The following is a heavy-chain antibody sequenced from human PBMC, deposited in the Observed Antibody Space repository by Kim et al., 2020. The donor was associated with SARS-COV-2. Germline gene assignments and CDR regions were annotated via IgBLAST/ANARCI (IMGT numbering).Heavy chain of an antibody. D-gene: IGHD6-13*01. V-gene: IGHV3-64D*09. CDR3: VRGGIAAAGTPSY. CDR1: GFTFSNYA. J-gene: IGHJ4*02. Sequence: GGSLRLSCSASGFTFSNYAMHWVRQAPGKGLEYVSAISSNGGSTYYIDSVKGRFTISRDNSKSTLSLQMSSLRAEDTAMYYCVRGGIAAAGTPSYWGQGT. CDR2: ISSNGGST.